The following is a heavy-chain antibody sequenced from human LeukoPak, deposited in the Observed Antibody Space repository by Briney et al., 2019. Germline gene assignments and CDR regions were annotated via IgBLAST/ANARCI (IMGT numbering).Heavy chain of an antibody. CDR2: FSGGGDT. CDR1: GFTFTRSA. Sequence: PGVSLRLSCAASGFTFTRSAMSWVRQAPGKGLEWVSAFSGGGDTYYADSVKGRFTISRDTSKNTLYLQMNSLSAEDTAVYYCAKEGLRYFDFGFWGQGTLVTVSS. CDR3: AKEGLRYFDFGF. J-gene: IGHJ4*02. V-gene: IGHV3-23*01. D-gene: IGHD3-9*01.